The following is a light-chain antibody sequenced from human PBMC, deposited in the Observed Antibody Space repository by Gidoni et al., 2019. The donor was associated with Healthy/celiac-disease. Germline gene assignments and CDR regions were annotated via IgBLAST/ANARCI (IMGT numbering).Light chain of an antibody. J-gene: IGKJ1*01. CDR1: QSVSSN. CDR3: QQYNNWPPT. V-gene: IGKV3-15*01. Sequence: TLSCRASQSVSSNLAWYQQKPGQAPRLLIYGASTRATGIPARFSGSGSGTEFTLTISSLQSEDFAVYYCQQYNNWPPTFXXXTKXEIK. CDR2: GAS.